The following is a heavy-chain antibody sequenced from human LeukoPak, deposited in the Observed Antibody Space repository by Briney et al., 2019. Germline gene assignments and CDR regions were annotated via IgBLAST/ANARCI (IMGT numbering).Heavy chain of an antibody. J-gene: IGHJ6*02. CDR3: AKDGGYGGNPVLPYSYYGMDV. V-gene: IGHV3-23*01. D-gene: IGHD4-23*01. CDR1: GFTFSSYA. Sequence: GGSLRLSCAASGFTFSSYAMSWVRQAPGKGLEWVSAISGSGGSTYYADSVKGRFTISRDNSKNTLYLQMNSLRAEDTAVYYCAKDGGYGGNPVLPYSYYGMDVWGQGTTVTVSS. CDR2: ISGSGGST.